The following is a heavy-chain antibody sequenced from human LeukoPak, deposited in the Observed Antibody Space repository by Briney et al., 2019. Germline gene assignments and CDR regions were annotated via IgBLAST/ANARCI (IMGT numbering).Heavy chain of an antibody. D-gene: IGHD6-6*01. Sequence: GASVKVSCKASGYTFTGYYMHWVRQAPGQGLEWMGIINPSGGSTSYAQKFQGRVTMTRDTSTSTVYMELSSLRSEDTAVYYCAREGIAARPLDYWGQGTLVTVSS. CDR1: GYTFTGYY. CDR2: INPSGGST. V-gene: IGHV1-46*01. J-gene: IGHJ4*02. CDR3: AREGIAARPLDY.